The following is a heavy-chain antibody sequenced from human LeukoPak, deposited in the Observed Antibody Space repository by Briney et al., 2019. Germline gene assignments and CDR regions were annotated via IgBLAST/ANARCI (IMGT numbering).Heavy chain of an antibody. Sequence: SETLSLTCAVYGGSFSGYYWSWIRQPPGKGLEWIGEINHSGSTNYNPSPKSRVTISVDTSKNQFSLKLSSVTAADTAAYYCARGDAYYYDSSGYYSHDAFDIWGQGTMVTVSS. V-gene: IGHV4-34*01. J-gene: IGHJ3*02. CDR3: ARGDAYYYDSSGYYSHDAFDI. CDR2: INHSGST. D-gene: IGHD3-22*01. CDR1: GGSFSGYY.